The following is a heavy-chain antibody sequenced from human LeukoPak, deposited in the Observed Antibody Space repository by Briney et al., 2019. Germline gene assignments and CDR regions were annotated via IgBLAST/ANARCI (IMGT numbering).Heavy chain of an antibody. Sequence: ASVKVSCKASGYTFTGYYLHWVRQARGQGLEWMGWINPNSGGTNYAQKFQGRVTMTRDTSISTAYMELSRLRSDDTAVYYCARVGISQSLVQSYYGMDVWGQGTTVTVSS. CDR3: ARVGISQSLVQSYYGMDV. D-gene: IGHD6-19*01. J-gene: IGHJ6*02. CDR1: GYTFTGYY. V-gene: IGHV1-2*02. CDR2: INPNSGGT.